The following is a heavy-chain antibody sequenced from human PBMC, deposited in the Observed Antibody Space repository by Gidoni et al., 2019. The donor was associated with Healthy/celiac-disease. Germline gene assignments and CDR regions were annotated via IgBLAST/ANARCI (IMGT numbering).Heavy chain of an antibody. CDR2: INHSGST. V-gene: IGHV4-34*01. J-gene: IGHJ4*02. CDR3: ARGWYCSSTSCSFDY. Sequence: TCAVYGGSFSGYYWSWIRQPPGKGLEWIGEINHSGSTNYNPSLKSRVTISVDTSKNQFSLKLSSVTAADTAVYYCARGWYCSSTSCSFDYWGQGTLVTVSS. CDR1: GGSFSGYY. D-gene: IGHD2-2*01.